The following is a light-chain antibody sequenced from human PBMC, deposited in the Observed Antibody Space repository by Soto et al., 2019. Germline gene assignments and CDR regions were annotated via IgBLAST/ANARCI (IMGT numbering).Light chain of an antibody. V-gene: IGKV3-20*01. CDR3: QQYGSSPPT. J-gene: IGKJ1*01. Sequence: EIVLTQSPGTLSLSPGERAVLSCRASQSVNNNYLAWYQRKPGRAHRLLIYGASSRATGIRDRFIGSGSGTDFTLTSTRLEPEDFAVYFCQQYGSSPPTFGQGTKVEFK. CDR1: QSVNNNY. CDR2: GAS.